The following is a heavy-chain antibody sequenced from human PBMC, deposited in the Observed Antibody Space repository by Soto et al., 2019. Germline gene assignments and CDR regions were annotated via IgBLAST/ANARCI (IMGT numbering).Heavy chain of an antibody. D-gene: IGHD2-15*01. CDR1: GGSISSYY. V-gene: IGHV4-59*08. CDR3: ARRDVVVVAARDAFDI. CDR2: IYYSGST. J-gene: IGHJ3*02. Sequence: SETLSLTCTVSGGSISSYYWSWIRQPPGKGLEWIGYIYYSGSTNYNPSLKSRVTISVDTSKNQFSLKLSSVTAADTAVYYCARRDVVVVAARDAFDIWGQGTMVTVSS.